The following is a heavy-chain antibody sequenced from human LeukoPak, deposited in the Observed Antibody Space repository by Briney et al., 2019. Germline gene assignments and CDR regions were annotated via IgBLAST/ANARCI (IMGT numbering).Heavy chain of an antibody. V-gene: IGHV1-18*01. CDR1: GYTFPSYG. CDR2: ISAYNGNT. Sequence: ASVKVSCKASGYTFPSYGISWVRQAPGQGLEWMGWISAYNGNTNYAQKLQGRVTMTTDTSTSTAYMELRSLRSDDTAVYYCARGSPYQLDEVFDYWGQGTLVTVSS. D-gene: IGHD2-2*01. CDR3: ARGSPYQLDEVFDY. J-gene: IGHJ4*02.